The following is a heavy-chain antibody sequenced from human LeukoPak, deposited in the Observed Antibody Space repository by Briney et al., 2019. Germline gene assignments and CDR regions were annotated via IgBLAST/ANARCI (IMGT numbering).Heavy chain of an antibody. Sequence: TSETLSLTCTVSGGSISSSSYYWGWIRQPPGKGLEWIGSIYYSGSTYYNPSLKSRVTISVDTSKNQFSLKLSSVTAADTAVYYCARRAGAYSHPYDYWGQGTLVTVSS. CDR1: GGSISSSSYY. D-gene: IGHD4/OR15-4a*01. CDR2: IYYSGST. V-gene: IGHV4-39*01. CDR3: ARRAGAYSHPYDY. J-gene: IGHJ4*02.